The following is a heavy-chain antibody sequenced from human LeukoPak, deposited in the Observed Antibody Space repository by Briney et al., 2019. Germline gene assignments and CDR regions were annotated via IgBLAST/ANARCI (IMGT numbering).Heavy chain of an antibody. V-gene: IGHV7-4-1*02. CDR2: INTNTGNP. Sequence: ASVKVSCKASGYTFTGYYMHWVRQAPGQGLEWMGWINTNTGNPTYAQGFTGRFVFSLDTSVSTAYLQISSLKAEDTAVYYCARTPGIAVAEPYYYYYMDAWGKGTTVTVSS. CDR3: ARTPGIAVAEPYYYYYMDA. CDR1: GYTFTGYY. J-gene: IGHJ6*03. D-gene: IGHD6-19*01.